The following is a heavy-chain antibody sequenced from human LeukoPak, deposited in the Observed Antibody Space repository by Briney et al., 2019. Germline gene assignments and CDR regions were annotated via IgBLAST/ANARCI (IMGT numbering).Heavy chain of an antibody. CDR1: VGSISSGSYY. D-gene: IGHD6-6*01. CDR2: IYTSGSI. J-gene: IGHJ3*02. CDR3: AREVVSSSIAARLAFDI. V-gene: IGHV4-61*02. Sequence: SQTLSLTRTVSVGSISSGSYYWSWIPQPAAKGLEWIRRIYTSGSISYNPSLKCRVSISVDTSKNQFSLKLSSVAAADTAVYYCAREVVSSSIAARLAFDIWGQGTMVTVSS.